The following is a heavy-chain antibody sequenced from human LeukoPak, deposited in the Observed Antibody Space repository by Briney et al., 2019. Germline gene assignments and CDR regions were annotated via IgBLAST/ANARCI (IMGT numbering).Heavy chain of an antibody. CDR3: ARARKAGTGYMDV. Sequence: GGSLRLSCAASGFTFSSYWMSWVRQAPGKGLEWVANIKQDGSEKHYVDSVKGRFTISRDNAENSLYLQMNSLRAEDTAVYYCARARKAGTGYMDVWGQGTLVSVSS. D-gene: IGHD6-13*01. CDR2: IKQDGSEK. CDR1: GFTFSSYW. V-gene: IGHV3-7*01. J-gene: IGHJ4*02.